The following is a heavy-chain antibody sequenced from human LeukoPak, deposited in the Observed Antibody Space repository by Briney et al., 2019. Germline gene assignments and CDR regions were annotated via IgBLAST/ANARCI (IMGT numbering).Heavy chain of an antibody. V-gene: IGHV3-21*01. CDR3: ARTGYSSRWVQGGYFYYMDV. D-gene: IGHD6-13*01. J-gene: IGHJ6*03. CDR1: GFTFSSYS. Sequence: GGSLRLSCAASGFTFSSYSMNWVRQAPGKGLEWVSSIRCGGSYIYYADSVKGRFTISRDNAKNSLYLQMNSLRAEDTAVYYCARTGYSSRWVQGGYFYYMDVWGKGTTVTVSS. CDR2: IRCGGSYI.